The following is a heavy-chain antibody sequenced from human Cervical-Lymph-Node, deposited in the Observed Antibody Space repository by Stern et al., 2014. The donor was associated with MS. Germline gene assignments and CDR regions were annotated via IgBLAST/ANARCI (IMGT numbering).Heavy chain of an antibody. CDR3: ARAKGRFDGDYVMFDY. CDR2: IYYSGST. D-gene: IGHD4-17*01. J-gene: IGHJ4*02. CDR1: GGSISGYY. Sequence: QVQLQESGPGLVKPSETLSLTCTVSGGSISGYYCIWIRQPPGKGLEWIGYIYYSGSTTSTPSLKSRASISVDTSKTQFSLKLSSVTPADTAVYYCARAKGRFDGDYVMFDYWGQGTLVTVSS. V-gene: IGHV4-59*01.